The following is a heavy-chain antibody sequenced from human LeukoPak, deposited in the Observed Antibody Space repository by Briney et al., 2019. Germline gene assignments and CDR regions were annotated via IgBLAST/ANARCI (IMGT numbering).Heavy chain of an antibody. V-gene: IGHV4-38-2*01. CDR2: IYHSGST. D-gene: IGHD5-18*01. Sequence: PSETLSLTCAVYGGSFSGYYWGWIRQPPGKGLEWIGSIYHSGSTYYNPSLKSRVTISVDTSKNQFSLKLSSVTAADTAVYYCARVDTAMAWENWFDPWGQGTLVTASS. CDR3: ARVDTAMAWENWFDP. J-gene: IGHJ5*02. CDR1: GGSFSGYY.